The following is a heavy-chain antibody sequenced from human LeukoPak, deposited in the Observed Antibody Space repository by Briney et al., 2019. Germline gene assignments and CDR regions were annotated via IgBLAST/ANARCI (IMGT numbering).Heavy chain of an antibody. CDR2: ISSGSGAM. V-gene: IGHV3-48*01. CDR3: ASDDSNGYFFHY. Sequence: PGGSLRLSCVASGFTFNTYSMNWVRQAPGKGLEWISYISSGSGAMYYADSVQGRFTISRDNAKNSLYLQMNSLRAEDTAVYYCASDDSNGYFFHYWGQGTLVTVSS. D-gene: IGHD3-22*01. J-gene: IGHJ4*02. CDR1: GFTFNTYS.